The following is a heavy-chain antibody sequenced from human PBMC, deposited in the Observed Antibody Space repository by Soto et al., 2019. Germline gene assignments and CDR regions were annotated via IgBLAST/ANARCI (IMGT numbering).Heavy chain of an antibody. CDR2: INPSGGST. D-gene: IGHD6-13*01. CDR3: ARGAAIAAAGVTEWFDP. V-gene: IGHV1-46*01. Sequence: ASVKVSCKASGYTFTSYYMHWVRQAPGQGLEWVGIINPSGGSTSYAQKFQGRVTMTRDTSTSTVYMELSSLRSEDTAVYYCARGAAIAAAGVTEWFDPWGQGTLVTVSS. CDR1: GYTFTSYY. J-gene: IGHJ5*02.